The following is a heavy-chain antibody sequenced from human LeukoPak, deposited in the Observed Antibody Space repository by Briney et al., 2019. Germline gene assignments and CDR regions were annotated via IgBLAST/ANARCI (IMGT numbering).Heavy chain of an antibody. CDR2: NYHSGST. CDR1: GYSISSGYY. V-gene: IGHV4-38-2*01. CDR3: ARWGGEITIFGVVIRVENWFDH. Sequence: PSETLSLTCAVSGYSISSGYYWGWIRPPPGKGGEWIGRNYHSGSTYYNPCLKSRVTISVDTSKTQFSLKLTSVTAADTAVYYCARWGGEITIFGVVIRVENWFDHWGQGTLVTVSS. J-gene: IGHJ5*02. D-gene: IGHD3-3*01.